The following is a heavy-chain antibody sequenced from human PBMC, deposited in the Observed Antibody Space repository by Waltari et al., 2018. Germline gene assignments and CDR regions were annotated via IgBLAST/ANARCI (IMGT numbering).Heavy chain of an antibody. J-gene: IGHJ3*02. CDR3: ARGRIAQDNDAFDI. CDR2: INHSGST. D-gene: IGHD6-13*01. V-gene: IGHV4-34*01. CDR1: GGSFSGYY. Sequence: QVQLQQWGAGLLKPSETLSLTCAVYGGSFSGYYWSWIRQPPGKGLEWIGEINHSGSTNYNPSLKSRVTISVDTSKNQFSLKPSSVTAADTAVYYCARGRIAQDNDAFDIWGQGTMVTVSS.